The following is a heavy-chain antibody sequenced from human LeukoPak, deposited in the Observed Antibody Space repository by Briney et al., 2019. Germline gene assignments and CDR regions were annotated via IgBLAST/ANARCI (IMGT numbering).Heavy chain of an antibody. CDR3: AREYSYGYFFDY. D-gene: IGHD5-18*01. CDR1: GGSISFYY. J-gene: IGHJ4*02. Sequence: SETLPLTCTVSGGSISFYYWSWIRQSPGKELEWIGYIYDSGSANYNPSLKKRVTISIGTSKNQFSLRLSSVTAADTALYYCAREYSYGYFFDYWGQGTLVTVSS. V-gene: IGHV4-59*01. CDR2: IYDSGSA.